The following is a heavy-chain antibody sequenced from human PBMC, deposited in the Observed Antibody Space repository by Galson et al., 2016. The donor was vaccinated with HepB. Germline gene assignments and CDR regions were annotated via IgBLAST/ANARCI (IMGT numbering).Heavy chain of an antibody. CDR3: AGGTAWHHFNF. J-gene: IGHJ4*02. Sequence: SLGLSCAASGFTFSNYAINWVRQAPGKGLEWVSVISGSGGSTYYADSVKGRFTISRDNSKNTLYLQMSSLRVEDAAIYFCAGGTAWHHFNFWGQGSLVIVSS. V-gene: IGHV3-23*01. D-gene: IGHD1-26*01. CDR1: GFTFSNYA. CDR2: ISGSGGST.